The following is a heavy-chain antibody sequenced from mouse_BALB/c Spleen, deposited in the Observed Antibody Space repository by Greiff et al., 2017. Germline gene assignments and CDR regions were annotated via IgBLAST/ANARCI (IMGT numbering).Heavy chain of an antibody. V-gene: IGHV5-17*02. D-gene: IGHD2-14*01. CDR1: GFTFSSFG. Sequence: EVHLVESGGGLVQPGGSRKLSCAASGFTFSSFGMHWVRQAPEKGLEWVAYISSGSSTIYYADTVKGRFTISRDNPKNTLFLQMTSLRSEDTAMYYCARENYRYGWAMDYWGQGTSVTVSS. J-gene: IGHJ4*01. CDR3: ARENYRYGWAMDY. CDR2: ISSGSSTI.